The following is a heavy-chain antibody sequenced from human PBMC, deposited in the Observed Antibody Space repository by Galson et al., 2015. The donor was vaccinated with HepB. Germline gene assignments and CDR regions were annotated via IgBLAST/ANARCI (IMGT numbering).Heavy chain of an antibody. CDR2: ISSDTSRI. D-gene: IGHD5-18*01. Sequence: SLRLSCAASGFTFSSYNMNRVRQAPGKGLEWVSYISSDTSRIYYADSVRVRFTISRDNAKTQMYLQMSSLRDEDTAVYYCARAKYLSSGSPEGVWYFDYWGQGTLVTVSS. CDR3: ARAKYLSSGSPEGVWYFDY. V-gene: IGHV3-48*02. J-gene: IGHJ4*02. CDR1: GFTFSSYN.